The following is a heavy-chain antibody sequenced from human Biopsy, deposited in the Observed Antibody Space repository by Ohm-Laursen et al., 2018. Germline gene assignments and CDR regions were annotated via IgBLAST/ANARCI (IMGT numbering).Heavy chain of an antibody. CDR1: GGSISGSS. CDR2: IYYSKAT. V-gene: IGHV4-59*08. CDR3: AKHGSGWTGDDAFHI. Sequence: GTLSLTCTVSGGSISGSSWSWIRQAPGQGLEWIGYIYYSKATNYNPSLKSLITISVATSKNQFSLKLTSVTAADTDVYYCAKHGSGWTGDDAFHIRGQGTMVTVSS. J-gene: IGHJ3*02. D-gene: IGHD6-19*01.